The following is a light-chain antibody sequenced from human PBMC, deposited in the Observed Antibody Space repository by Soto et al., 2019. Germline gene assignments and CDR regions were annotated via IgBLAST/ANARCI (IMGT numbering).Light chain of an antibody. CDR2: AAS. Sequence: DIPMTQSPSSLSASVGDRVTITCRASQGIRSDLGWYQQKPGEAPKCLIYAASSLQSGVPSRFSGSGSGTEFTLTISSLQPEDFATYYCLQQNSYPRTFGQGTKLEIK. J-gene: IGKJ2*01. V-gene: IGKV1-17*01. CDR3: LQQNSYPRT. CDR1: QGIRSD.